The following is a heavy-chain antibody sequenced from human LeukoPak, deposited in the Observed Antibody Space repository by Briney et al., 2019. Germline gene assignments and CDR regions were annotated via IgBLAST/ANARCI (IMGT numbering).Heavy chain of an antibody. J-gene: IGHJ4*02. V-gene: IGHV1-69*13. CDR2: IIPIFGTA. CDR3: ARDNRAYCSSTSCYTRFFD. CDR1: GGTFSSYA. D-gene: IGHD2-2*02. Sequence: CSVKVSCKASGGTFSSYAISWVRQAPGQGLEWMGGIIPIFGTANYAQKFQGRVTITADESTSTAYMELSSLRSEDTAVYYCARDNRAYCSSTSCYTRFFDWGQGTLVTVSS.